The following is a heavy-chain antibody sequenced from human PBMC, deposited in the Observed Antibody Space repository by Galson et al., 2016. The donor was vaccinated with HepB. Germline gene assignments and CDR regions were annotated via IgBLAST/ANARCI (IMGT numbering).Heavy chain of an antibody. V-gene: IGHV3-23*01. CDR2: ISGGGGST. Sequence: SLRLSCAASGFTFNSYAMSWVRQAPGRGLEWVSAISGGGGSTYYADSVKGRFTISRDNSKNTLYLQMKSLRAEDTAVYYCAKATSGSAYGSRYFQHWGQGTLVTVSS. CDR3: AKATSGSAYGSRYFQH. J-gene: IGHJ1*01. CDR1: GFTFNSYA. D-gene: IGHD3-10*01.